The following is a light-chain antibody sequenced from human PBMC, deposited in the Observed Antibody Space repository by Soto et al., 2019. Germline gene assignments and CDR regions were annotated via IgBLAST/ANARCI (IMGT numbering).Light chain of an antibody. V-gene: IGLV1-40*01. CDR2: TNN. CDR3: QSYDKSLTGFFV. CDR1: SSNFGAGYD. J-gene: IGLJ1*01. Sequence: QSVLTQPPSVSGAPGQNVTISCTGSSSNFGAGYDVHWYQQVPGTAPNLLIYTNNNRPSGVPDRFSGSKSGTSASLAITGLQAEDEADYYCQSYDKSLTGFFVFGSATKVTVL.